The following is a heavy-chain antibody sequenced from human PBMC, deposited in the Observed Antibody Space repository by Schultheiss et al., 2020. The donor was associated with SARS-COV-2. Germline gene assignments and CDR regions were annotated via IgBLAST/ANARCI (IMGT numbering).Heavy chain of an antibody. Sequence: ASVKVSCKASGYTFTSYAMHWVRQAPGQRLEWMGWISAYNGNTNYAQKLQGRVTITADESTSTAYMELSSLRSEDTAVYYCARGLVVAATFYYYGMDVWGQGTTVTVSS. CDR2: ISAYNGNT. CDR3: ARGLVVAATFYYYGMDV. J-gene: IGHJ6*02. D-gene: IGHD2-15*01. V-gene: IGHV1-3*01. CDR1: GYTFTSYA.